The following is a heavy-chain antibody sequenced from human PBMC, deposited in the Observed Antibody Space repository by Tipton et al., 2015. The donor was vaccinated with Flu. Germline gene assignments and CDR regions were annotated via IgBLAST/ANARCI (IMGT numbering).Heavy chain of an antibody. Sequence: LRLSCAVYGGSFSGNYWSWIRQPPGKGLEWIGEINHSGSTNYNPSLKSRVTISVDTSTNQFSLKLCSVTPADTAVYYCARAPAGGSSIAARPNWFDPRGRRTLVTVSS. J-gene: IGHJ5*02. CDR1: GGSFSGNY. CDR2: INHSGST. D-gene: IGHD6-6*01. CDR3: ARAPAGGSSIAARPNWFDP. V-gene: IGHV4-34*01.